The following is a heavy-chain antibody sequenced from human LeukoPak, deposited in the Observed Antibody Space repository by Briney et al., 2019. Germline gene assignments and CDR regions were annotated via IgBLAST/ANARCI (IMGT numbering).Heavy chain of an antibody. CDR2: IKQDGNEK. V-gene: IGHV3-7*01. CDR1: GFTFSNYW. D-gene: IGHD1-26*01. Sequence: GGSLRLSCAASGFTFSNYWMSWVRQAPGKGLEWVANIKQDGNEKYYVDSVKGRFTISRDNAKNSLYLQMNSLRAEDMAMYYCARGSGTYYNYCGQGTLVTVSS. CDR3: ARGSGTYYNY. J-gene: IGHJ4*02.